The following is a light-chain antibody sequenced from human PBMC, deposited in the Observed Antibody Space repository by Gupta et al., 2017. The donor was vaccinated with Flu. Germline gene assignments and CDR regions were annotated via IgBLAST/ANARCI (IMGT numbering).Light chain of an antibody. J-gene: IGLJ2*01. Sequence: QTVRITCQGDSLRNSYENWFQQKPGQAPDLINYAKNIRPSGNPDGFSGSSSGKTATLTITETHAEEEADYYGNSRDSNDNHQAVFGGGTKLTVL. CDR2: AKN. CDR1: SLRNSY. V-gene: IGLV3-19*01. CDR3: NSRDSNDNHQAV.